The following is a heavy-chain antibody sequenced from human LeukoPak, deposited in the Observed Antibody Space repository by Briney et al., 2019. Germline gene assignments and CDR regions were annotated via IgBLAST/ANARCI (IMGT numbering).Heavy chain of an antibody. CDR2: ISSSSTYI. CDR3: ARSSYSSSSSV. D-gene: IGHD6-6*01. CDR1: GFTFSDYN. V-gene: IGHV3-21*04. J-gene: IGHJ3*01. Sequence: PGGSLRLSCAASGFTFSDYNMNWVRQAPGKGLEWVSSISSSSTYIYYADSVKGRFTISRDNAKNSLFLQMNSLRAEDTAVYYCARSSYSSSSSVWGQGTMVTVSS.